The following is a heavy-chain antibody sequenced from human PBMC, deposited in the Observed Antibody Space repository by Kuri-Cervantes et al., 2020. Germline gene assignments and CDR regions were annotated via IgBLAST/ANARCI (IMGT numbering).Heavy chain of an antibody. CDR3: ARDVEAFGLHYVGMDV. J-gene: IGHJ6*02. D-gene: IGHD3-10*02. CDR2: ISYDGSNK. Sequence: GGSLRLSCAASGFTFSSYGMHWVRQAPGKGLEWVAVISYDGSNKYYADSVKGRFTISRDNAKNSLYLQMNSLRAEDTAVCYCARDVEAFGLHYVGMDVWGQGTTVTVSS. CDR1: GFTFSSYG. V-gene: IGHV3-30*03.